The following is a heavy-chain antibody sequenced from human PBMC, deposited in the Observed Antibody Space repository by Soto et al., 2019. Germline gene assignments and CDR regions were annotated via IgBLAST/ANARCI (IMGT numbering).Heavy chain of an antibody. CDR2: IYYTGSS. D-gene: IGHD1-1*01. CDR1: GASISSRPYY. CDR3: ARQGRPTAGMGWFDP. J-gene: IGHJ5*02. Sequence: PSETLSLTCSVSGASISSRPYYWGWIRQPPGRGLEWIGSIYYTGSSSSHPSLKSRVTLSVDTSKNLFSLKLSSVTAADTAVYYCARQGRPTAGMGWFDPWGPGTLVTVSS. V-gene: IGHV4-39*01.